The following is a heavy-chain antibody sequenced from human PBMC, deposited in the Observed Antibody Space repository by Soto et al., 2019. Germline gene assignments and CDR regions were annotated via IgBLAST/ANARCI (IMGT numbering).Heavy chain of an antibody. CDR3: ARVSMDYGMDV. Sequence: EVQLVESGAVLVQPGVSLRLACAASGFTFSSYDMHWVRQATGKGLEWVSAIGTAGDPYYPGSVKGRFTISRENAKNSLYLEMHSLRAGDTAVYYCARVSMDYGMDVLGQGTTVTVSS. V-gene: IGHV3-13*05. CDR2: IGTAGDP. CDR1: GFTFSSYD. D-gene: IGHD3-10*01. J-gene: IGHJ6*02.